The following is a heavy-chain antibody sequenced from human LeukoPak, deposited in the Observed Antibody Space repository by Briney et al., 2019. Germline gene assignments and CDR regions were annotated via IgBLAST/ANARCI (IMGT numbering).Heavy chain of an antibody. J-gene: IGHJ4*02. V-gene: IGHV1-18*01. CDR3: ARGRGYGNGGRYFDY. CDR1: GYTFTSYG. Sequence: ASVKVSCKASGYTFTSYGISWVRQAPGQGLEWMRWISAYNGNTNYAQKLQGRVTMTTDTSTSTAYMKLRSLRSDDTAVYYCARGRGYGNGGRYFDYWGQGTLVTVSS. CDR2: ISAYNGNT. D-gene: IGHD5-12*01.